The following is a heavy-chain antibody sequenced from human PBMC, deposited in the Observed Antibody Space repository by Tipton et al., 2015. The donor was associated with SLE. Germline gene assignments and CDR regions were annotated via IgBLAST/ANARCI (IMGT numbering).Heavy chain of an antibody. D-gene: IGHD2-2*02. CDR3: ATCSSISCYRAHLHY. J-gene: IGHJ4*02. CDR1: GYTFTTSG. Sequence: QLVQSGAEVKKPGASVKVSCKASGYTFTTSGISWVRQAPGQGLEWMGWINAYNGNTNYAQKFQGRVTMTTDTSTSTAYMELRSLRSDDTAVYYCATCSSISCYRAHLHYWGQGTLVTVSS. V-gene: IGHV1-18*01. CDR2: INAYNGNT.